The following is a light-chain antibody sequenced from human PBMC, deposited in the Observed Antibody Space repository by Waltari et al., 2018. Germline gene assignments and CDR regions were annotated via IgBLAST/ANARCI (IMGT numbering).Light chain of an antibody. V-gene: IGKV3-20*01. CDR3: QHYVRLPVS. Sequence: IVLTQSPGTLSLSPGDRATLSCRASQGVSRSLAWYQQKPGQAPRLLIYGASSRATGVPDRFSGSGSGTDFSLTISRLEPEDFAVYYCQHYVRLPVSFGQGTKVEIK. CDR1: QGVSRS. CDR2: GAS. J-gene: IGKJ1*01.